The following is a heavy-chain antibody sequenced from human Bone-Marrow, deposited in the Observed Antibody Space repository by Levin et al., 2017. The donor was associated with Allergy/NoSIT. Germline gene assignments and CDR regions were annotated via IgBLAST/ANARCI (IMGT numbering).Heavy chain of an antibody. V-gene: IGHV3-30*18. J-gene: IGHJ4*02. Sequence: GESLKISCAASGFTFSNYGMHWVRQAPGKGLDWVALISDDESHTYYADPVKGRFTISRDNSKDTLYLQLTRLRPEDTAIYYCANIGKGADDNYWGQGTLVTVSS. CDR2: ISDDESHT. D-gene: IGHD6-13*01. CDR1: GFTFSNYG. CDR3: ANIGKGADDNY.